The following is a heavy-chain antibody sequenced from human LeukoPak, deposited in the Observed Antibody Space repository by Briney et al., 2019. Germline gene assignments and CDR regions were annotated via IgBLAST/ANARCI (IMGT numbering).Heavy chain of an antibody. Sequence: ASVKVSCRASGYTFTGYYMHWVRQAPGQGLEWMGWINPNSGGTNYAQKFQSRVTMTRDTSISTAYMELSRLRSDDTAVYYCARDHRWELPHRGLYYYYYMDVWGKGTTVTISS. J-gene: IGHJ6*03. CDR1: GYTFTGYY. V-gene: IGHV1-2*02. D-gene: IGHD1-26*01. CDR2: INPNSGGT. CDR3: ARDHRWELPHRGLYYYYYMDV.